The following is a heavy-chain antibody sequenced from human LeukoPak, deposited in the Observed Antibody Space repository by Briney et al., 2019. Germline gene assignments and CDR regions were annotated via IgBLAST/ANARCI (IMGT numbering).Heavy chain of an antibody. CDR1: GGSISSYY. Sequence: SETLSLTCTVSGGSISSYYWSWIRQPPGKGLEWIGYIYYSGSTNYNPSLKSRVTISVDTSKNQFSLKLSSVTAADTAVYYCARAGYYYGSGYSYYYYYMDVWGEGTTVTVSS. V-gene: IGHV4-59*01. CDR2: IYYSGST. J-gene: IGHJ6*03. D-gene: IGHD3-10*01. CDR3: ARAGYYYGSGYSYYYYYMDV.